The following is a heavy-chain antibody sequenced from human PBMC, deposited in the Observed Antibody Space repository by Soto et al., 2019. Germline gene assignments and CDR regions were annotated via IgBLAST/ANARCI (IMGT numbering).Heavy chain of an antibody. CDR1: GGSISTYY. CDR3: AIHDPFGYYSDLLAV. CDR2: IYYSGST. J-gene: IGHJ6*03. D-gene: IGHD3-10*01. Sequence: SETLSLTCTVSGGSISTYYWSWIRQPPGKGLEWIGYIYYSGSTNYNPSLKSRVTISVDTSKNQFSLKLISVTAADTAVYYCAIHDPFGYYSDLLAVWGKGTSVTVSS. V-gene: IGHV4-59*08.